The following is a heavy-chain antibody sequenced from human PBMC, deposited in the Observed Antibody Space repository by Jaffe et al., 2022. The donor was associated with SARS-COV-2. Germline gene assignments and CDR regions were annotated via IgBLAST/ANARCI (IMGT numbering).Heavy chain of an antibody. CDR3: ARVNLPIGAFDI. D-gene: IGHD3-22*01. CDR1: GFTFSGYG. J-gene: IGHJ3*02. Sequence: EVQLVESGGGLVQPGGSLRLSCAASGFTFSGYGMNWVRQPPGKGLEWVSYIGSDSSTIYYADSVKGRFTISRDNAKNSLYVQMNSLRDEDSAVYYCARVNLPIGAFDIWGQGTMVTVSS. CDR2: IGSDSSTI. V-gene: IGHV3-48*02.